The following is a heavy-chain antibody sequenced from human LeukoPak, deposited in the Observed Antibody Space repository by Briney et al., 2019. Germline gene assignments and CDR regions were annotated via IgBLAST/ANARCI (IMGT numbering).Heavy chain of an antibody. CDR3: ARRVFPDYFDY. J-gene: IGHJ4*02. CDR2: IYQSGST. V-gene: IGHV4-38-2*01. Sequence: SETLSLTCAVSGYSISSGYYWGWIRQPPGKGLEWIGSIYQSGSTNHNPSLKSRVTISVDTSKNQFSLNLSSVTAADTAVYYCARRVFPDYFDYWGQGTLVTVSS. CDR1: GYSISSGYY. D-gene: IGHD3-10*01.